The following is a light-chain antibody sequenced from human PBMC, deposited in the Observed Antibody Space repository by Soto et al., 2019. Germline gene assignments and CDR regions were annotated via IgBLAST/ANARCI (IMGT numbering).Light chain of an antibody. CDR3: VLSYSYPYM. Sequence: DIQMTQSPSTLSASVGDRVSITCRASQRIGSWLTWYQQKPGKVPKLLIYDASHLTSGVPSRFSGSGSGTEFTLSISRLQPDYFSNCYSVLSYSYPYMFGPGTKVDIK. CDR2: DAS. CDR1: QRIGSW. J-gene: IGKJ3*01. V-gene: IGKV1-5*01.